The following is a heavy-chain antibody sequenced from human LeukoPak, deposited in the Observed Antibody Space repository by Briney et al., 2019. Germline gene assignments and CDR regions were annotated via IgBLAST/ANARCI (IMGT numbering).Heavy chain of an antibody. CDR3: ARVDCSSISCRDAFDI. V-gene: IGHV1-46*01. J-gene: IGHJ3*02. CDR1: GYTFTSYY. D-gene: IGHD2-2*01. Sequence: ASVKVSCKASGYTFTSYYMHWVRQAPGQGLEWMGIINPSGGSTSYAQKFQGKVTMTRDTSTSTVYMELSSLRSEDTAVYYCARVDCSSISCRDAFDIWGQGTMVTVSS. CDR2: INPSGGST.